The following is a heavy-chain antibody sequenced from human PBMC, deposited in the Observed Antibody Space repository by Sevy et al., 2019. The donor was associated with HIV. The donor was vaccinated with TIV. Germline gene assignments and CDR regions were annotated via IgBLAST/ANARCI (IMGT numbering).Heavy chain of an antibody. CDR2: ISGSGGST. J-gene: IGHJ3*02. Sequence: GGSLRLSCAASGFTFSSYAMSWVRQAPGKGLEWVSAISGSGGSTYYADSVKGRFTISRDNSKNTLYLQMNSLRAEDTAVYYCAKDLEYNWNDVAAFDIWGQGTIVTVSS. CDR3: AKDLEYNWNDVAAFDI. V-gene: IGHV3-23*01. CDR1: GFTFSSYA. D-gene: IGHD1-1*01.